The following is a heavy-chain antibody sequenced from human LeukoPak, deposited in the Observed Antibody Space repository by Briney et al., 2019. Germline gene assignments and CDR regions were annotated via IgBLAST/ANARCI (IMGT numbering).Heavy chain of an antibody. CDR3: ARTPNRRWLQFDY. D-gene: IGHD5-24*01. Sequence: KPSETLSLTCTVSGGSISSYYWSWIRQPPGKGLEWIGYIYYSGSTNYNPSLKSRVTISVDTSKNQFSLKLSSVTAADTAVYYCARTPNRRWLQFDYWGQGTLVTVSS. CDR2: IYYSGST. CDR1: GGSISSYY. J-gene: IGHJ4*02. V-gene: IGHV4-59*01.